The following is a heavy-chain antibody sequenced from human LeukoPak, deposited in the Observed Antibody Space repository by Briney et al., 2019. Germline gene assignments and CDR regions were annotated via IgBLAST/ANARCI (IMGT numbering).Heavy chain of an antibody. CDR2: IYSGGST. Sequence: GGPLRLSCAASGFTVSSNYMSWVRQAPGKGLEWVSVIYSGGSTYYADSVKGRFTVSRDNSKNTLYLQMNSLRAEDTAVYYCARGKVYSGSYYVSYFDYWGQGTLVTVSS. CDR1: GFTVSSNY. D-gene: IGHD1-26*01. V-gene: IGHV3-66*01. CDR3: ARGKVYSGSYYVSYFDY. J-gene: IGHJ4*02.